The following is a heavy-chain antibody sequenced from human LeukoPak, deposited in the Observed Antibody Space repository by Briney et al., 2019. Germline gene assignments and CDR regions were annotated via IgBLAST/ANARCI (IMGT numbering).Heavy chain of an antibody. J-gene: IGHJ4*02. Sequence: SVKVSCKASGGTFSKYTISWVRQRPGQGLEWMGGITPLFGTANYAQKFQGRVTITADESASTAYMELSSLRSEDTAVYYCARGRRGYSYGRWGQGTLVTVSS. CDR2: ITPLFGTA. CDR1: GGTFSKYT. V-gene: IGHV1-69*13. D-gene: IGHD5-18*01. CDR3: ARGRRGYSYGR.